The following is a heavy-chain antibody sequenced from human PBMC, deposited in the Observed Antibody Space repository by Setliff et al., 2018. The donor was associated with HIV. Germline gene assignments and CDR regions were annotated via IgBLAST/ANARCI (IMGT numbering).Heavy chain of an antibody. CDR2: IFSSGST. V-gene: IGHV4-4*09. D-gene: IGHD3-22*01. Sequence: SETLSLTCTVSGDSISSYSWNWIRQSPGGGLEWIGFIFSSGSTKYNPSLQSRVTMSIDTSKNQFSLKLTSVTAADTAVYYCARGLSFYDPGGFDYWSQGTLVTVSS. J-gene: IGHJ4*02. CDR1: GDSISSYS. CDR3: ARGLSFYDPGGFDY.